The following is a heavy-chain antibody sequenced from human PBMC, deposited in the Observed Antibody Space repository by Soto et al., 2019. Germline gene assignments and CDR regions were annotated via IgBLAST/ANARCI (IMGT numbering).Heavy chain of an antibody. CDR1: GGSISSSSYY. J-gene: IGHJ4*02. V-gene: IGHV4-39*01. CDR3: ARLGLYCSGGSCYSLPLYYFDY. Sequence: PSETLSLTCTVSGGSISSSSYYWGWIRQPPGKGLEWIGSIYYSGSTYYNPSLKSRVTISVDTSRNQFSLKLSSVTAADTAVYYCARLGLYCSGGSCYSLPLYYFDYWGQGTLVTVSS. D-gene: IGHD2-15*01. CDR2: IYYSGST.